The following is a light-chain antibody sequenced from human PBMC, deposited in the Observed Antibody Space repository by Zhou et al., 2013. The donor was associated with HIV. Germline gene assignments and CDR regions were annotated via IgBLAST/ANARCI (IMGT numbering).Light chain of an antibody. CDR3: QQYHNWPPALT. CDR2: GAS. CDR1: QSVATN. J-gene: IGKJ4*01. Sequence: ETVMAQSPGTLSVSPGERATLSCRASQSVATNLAWYQQKPGQPPRLLIYGASTRATGVPARFSGSGSWTEFTLSISSMQSEDFAVYYCQQYHNWPPALTFGGGTEVEIK. V-gene: IGKV3-15*01.